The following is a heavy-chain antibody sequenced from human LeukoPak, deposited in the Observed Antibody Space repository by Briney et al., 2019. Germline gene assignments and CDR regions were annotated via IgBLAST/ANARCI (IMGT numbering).Heavy chain of an antibody. J-gene: IGHJ3*02. CDR2: IYYSGST. Sequence: KPSQTLSLTCTVSGGSISSGGYYWSWIRQHPGKGLEWIGYIYYSGSTYYNPSLKSRVTISVDTSKNQFSLKLSSVIAADTAVYYCARFGSWFAFDIWGQGTMVTVSS. V-gene: IGHV4-31*03. CDR1: GGSISSGGYY. D-gene: IGHD3-10*01. CDR3: ARFGSWFAFDI.